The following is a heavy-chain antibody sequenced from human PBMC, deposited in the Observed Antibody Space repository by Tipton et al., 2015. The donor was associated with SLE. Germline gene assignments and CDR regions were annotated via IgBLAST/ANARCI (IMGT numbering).Heavy chain of an antibody. J-gene: IGHJ5*02. CDR1: GGSISSSSYY. Sequence: TLSLTCTVSGGSISSSSYYWGWIRQPPGKGLEWIGTAYYSGTTYYNPSLKGRVTISVDTSKNQFPLKLSSLTAADTAVYFCARHGTNGYCSGGSCSPGAWFDPWGQGTLVTVSS. CDR3: ARHGTNGYCSGGSCSPGAWFDP. CDR2: AYYSGTT. D-gene: IGHD2-15*01. V-gene: IGHV4-39*06.